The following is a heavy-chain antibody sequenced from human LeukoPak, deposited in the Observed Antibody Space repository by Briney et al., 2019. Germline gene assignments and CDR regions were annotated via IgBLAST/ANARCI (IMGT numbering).Heavy chain of an antibody. Sequence: GESLKISCKGSGYSFTSYWIGWVRQMPGKGPEWMGIIYPGDSDTRYSPSFQGQVTISADKSISTAYLQWSSLKASDTAMYYCARGALYGDYHAGGAFDIWGQGTMVTVSS. D-gene: IGHD4-17*01. CDR1: GYSFTSYW. CDR2: IYPGDSDT. J-gene: IGHJ3*02. CDR3: ARGALYGDYHAGGAFDI. V-gene: IGHV5-51*01.